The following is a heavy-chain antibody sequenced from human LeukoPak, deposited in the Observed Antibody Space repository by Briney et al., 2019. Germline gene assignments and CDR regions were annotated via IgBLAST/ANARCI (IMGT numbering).Heavy chain of an antibody. CDR1: GFTVSSNY. CDR2: IYSGGST. V-gene: IGHV3-53*01. D-gene: IGHD5-24*01. CDR3: ASGSKDDYYYGMDV. J-gene: IGHJ6*02. Sequence: GGSLRLSCAASGFTVSSNYMTWVRKAPGKGLEWVSVIYSGGSTDYADSVKGRFTISRDKSKNTVYVQMSSLRTEDTAVYYCASGSKDDYYYGMDVWGQGTTVTVSS.